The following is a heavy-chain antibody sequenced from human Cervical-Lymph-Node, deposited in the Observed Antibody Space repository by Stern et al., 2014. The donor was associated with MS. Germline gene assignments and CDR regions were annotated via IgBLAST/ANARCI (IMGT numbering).Heavy chain of an antibody. CDR3: AREEDYGDSYGY. J-gene: IGHJ4*02. D-gene: IGHD4-17*01. CDR2: IYPDDSDT. Sequence: QLVQSGAEVKKPGESLKISCKGSGYSFDNYWIGWVRQMPGKGLEWMGGIYPDDSDTRYSPSFQGQATFAAAKSTSTAYLQWSSLKASDTAIYFCAREEDYGDSYGYWGQGTLVTVSS. V-gene: IGHV5-51*03. CDR1: GYSFDNYW.